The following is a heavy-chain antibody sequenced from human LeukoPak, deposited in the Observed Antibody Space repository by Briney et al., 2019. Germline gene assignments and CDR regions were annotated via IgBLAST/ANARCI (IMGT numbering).Heavy chain of an antibody. CDR1: GFTFGSHW. CDR2: INQDGSEK. CDR3: ARALEV. V-gene: IGHV3-7*01. J-gene: IGHJ6*04. Sequence: GGSLRLSCEASGFTFGSHWMDWVRQAPGRGLEWVANINQDGSEKYYVDSVKGRFTISRDNGKNSLYLQMNSLRVDDTGVYYCARALEVWGKGTTVTVSS.